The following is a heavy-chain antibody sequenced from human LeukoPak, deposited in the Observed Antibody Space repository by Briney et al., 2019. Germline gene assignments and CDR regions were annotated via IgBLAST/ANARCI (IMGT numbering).Heavy chain of an antibody. CDR1: GGSFSGYY. CDR2: INHSGST. J-gene: IGHJ6*02. CDR3: ASSRCSSTSCLYYNYYYGMDV. D-gene: IGHD2-2*01. V-gene: IGHV4-34*01. Sequence: SETLSLTCVVYGGSFSGYYWSWIRQPPGKELEWIGEINHSGSTNYNPSLKSRVTISVDTSKNQFSLKLNSVTAADTAVYYCASSRCSSTSCLYYNYYYGMDVWGQGTTVTVSS.